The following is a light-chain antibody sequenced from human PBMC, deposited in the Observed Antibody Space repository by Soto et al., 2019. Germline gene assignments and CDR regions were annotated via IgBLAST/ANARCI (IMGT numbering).Light chain of an antibody. Sequence: DIQMTQSPSFLPASVGDRVTITCQASHDITNYLNWYQQKSGKAPKLLIYDASNLETGVPSRFSGSGSGTHFTFTITSLQPEDIATYYCQQYDNLWTFGQGTKVDIK. CDR3: QQYDNLWT. V-gene: IGKV1-33*01. CDR1: HDITNY. CDR2: DAS. J-gene: IGKJ1*01.